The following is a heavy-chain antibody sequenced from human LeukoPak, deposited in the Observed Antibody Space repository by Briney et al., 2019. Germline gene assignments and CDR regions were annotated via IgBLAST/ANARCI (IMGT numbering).Heavy chain of an antibody. D-gene: IGHD2-15*01. Sequence: GGSLRLSCAASGFTFNTYAMSWVHQAPGKGLEWVSAISGSGGTTYYADSVKGRFTISRDNSKNTLYLQMNSLRADDTAVYYCATPGLVAATLIDYWGQGTLVTVSS. CDR2: ISGSGGTT. V-gene: IGHV3-23*01. CDR1: GFTFNTYA. CDR3: ATPGLVAATLIDY. J-gene: IGHJ4*02.